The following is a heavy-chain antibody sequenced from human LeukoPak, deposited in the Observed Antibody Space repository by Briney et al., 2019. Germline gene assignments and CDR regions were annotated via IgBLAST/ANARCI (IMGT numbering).Heavy chain of an antibody. CDR1: GYTFTSYG. V-gene: IGHV1-18*01. D-gene: IGHD3-9*01. CDR3: ARALNVLRYFDWLVGYVYWFDP. Sequence: GASVKVSCKASGYTFTSYGISWVRQAPGQGLEWMGWISAYNGNTNYAQKFQGRVTMTRNTSISTAYMELSSLRSEDTAVYYCARALNVLRYFDWLVGYVYWFDPWGQGTLVTVSS. CDR2: ISAYNGNT. J-gene: IGHJ5*02.